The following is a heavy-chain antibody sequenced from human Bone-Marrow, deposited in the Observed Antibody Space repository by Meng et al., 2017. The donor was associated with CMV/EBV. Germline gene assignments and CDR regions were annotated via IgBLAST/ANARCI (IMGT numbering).Heavy chain of an antibody. J-gene: IGHJ4*02. CDR3: ARGLPSGWAQ. CDR1: GFTVSSNY. V-gene: IGHV3-7*01. D-gene: IGHD6-19*01. Sequence: GGSLRLSCAASGFTVSSNYMSWVRQAPGKGLEWVANIKQDGSEKYYVDSVKGRFTISRDNAKNSLYLQMNSLRAEDTAVYYCARGLPSGWAQWGQGTLVTVSS. CDR2: IKQDGSEK.